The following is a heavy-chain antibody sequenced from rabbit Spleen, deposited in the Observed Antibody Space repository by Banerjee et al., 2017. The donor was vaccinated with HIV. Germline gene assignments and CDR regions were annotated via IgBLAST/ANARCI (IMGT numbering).Heavy chain of an antibody. CDR3: ARGVAYSFDAFDF. CDR2: IYAGSGYT. D-gene: IGHD6-1*01. V-gene: IGHV1S45*01. Sequence: QEQLVESGGGLVQPEGSLTLTCTASGFSFSSNYFMCWFRQAPGKGPEWVVCIYAGSGYTYYASWAKGRFTISKTSSTTVTLQMTSLTAADTATYFCARGVAYSFDAFDFWGPGTLVTVS. CDR1: GFSFSSNYF. J-gene: IGHJ2*01.